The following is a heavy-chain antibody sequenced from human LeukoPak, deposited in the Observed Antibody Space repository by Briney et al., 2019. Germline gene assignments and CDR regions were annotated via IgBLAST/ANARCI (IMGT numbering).Heavy chain of an antibody. CDR2: IKQDGSER. Sequence: PGGSLRLSCAASGFTVDSNYLSWVRQTPRKGLEWVANIKQDGSERYYVDSVKGRFTISRDNAKNSLSLQMNSLRVEDTAVYYCARAGSNWHYVYWGQGTLVTVSS. CDR1: GFTVDSNY. D-gene: IGHD3-10*01. CDR3: ARAGSNWHYVY. J-gene: IGHJ4*02. V-gene: IGHV3-7*01.